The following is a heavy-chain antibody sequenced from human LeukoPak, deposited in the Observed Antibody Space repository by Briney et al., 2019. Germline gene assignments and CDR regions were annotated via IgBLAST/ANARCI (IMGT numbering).Heavy chain of an antibody. CDR3: ARDESDIVVVVAATPLAPNWFDP. CDR2: ISDRGTYI. D-gene: IGHD2-15*01. Sequence: GGSLRLSCTASGFTFSTYSMNWVRQAPGKGLEWVASISDRGTYIYYADSVKGRFTISRDNAKNSLYLQMNSLRAEDTAVYYCARDESDIVVVVAATPLAPNWFDPWGQGTLVTVSS. J-gene: IGHJ5*02. CDR1: GFTFSTYS. V-gene: IGHV3-21*01.